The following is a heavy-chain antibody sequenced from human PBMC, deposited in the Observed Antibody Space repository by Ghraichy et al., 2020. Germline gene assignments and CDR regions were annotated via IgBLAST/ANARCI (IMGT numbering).Heavy chain of an antibody. CDR3: ARKSDYDILTGYWTRDV. Sequence: SVKVSCKASGGTFSSYAISWVRQAPGQGLEWMGGIIPIFGTANYAQKFQGRVTITADESTSTAYMELSSLRSEDTAVYYCARKSDYDILTGYWTRDVWGQGTTVTVSS. CDR2: IIPIFGTA. CDR1: GGTFSSYA. V-gene: IGHV1-69*13. J-gene: IGHJ6*02. D-gene: IGHD3-9*01.